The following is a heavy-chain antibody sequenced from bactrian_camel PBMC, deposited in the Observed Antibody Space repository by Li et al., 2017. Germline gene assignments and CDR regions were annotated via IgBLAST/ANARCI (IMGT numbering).Heavy chain of an antibody. D-gene: IGHD6*01. CDR3: AAQVRPWCVGSLRLDQYNS. J-gene: IGHJ4*01. CDR2: LNLDGTT. Sequence: HVQLVESGGGSVQAGESLRLVCTAPGFTSGSCGVDWYRQAPGTEREYVGSLNLDGTTSYADSVRGRFTISRDNAKNTLYLQIDSLKPEDTAMYYCAAQVRPWCVGSLRLDQYNSWGQGTQVTVS. CDR1: GFTSGSCG. V-gene: IGHV3S55*01.